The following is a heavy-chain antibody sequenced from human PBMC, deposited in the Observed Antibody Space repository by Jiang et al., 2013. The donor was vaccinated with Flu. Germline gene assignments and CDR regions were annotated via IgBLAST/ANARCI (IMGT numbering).Heavy chain of an antibody. V-gene: IGHV4-59*01. Sequence: GSGLVKPSEALSLTCTVSGYSITSGYYWGWIRQPPGKGLEWIGYIYYSGSTNYNPSLKSRVTISVDTSKNQFSLKLSSVTAADTAVYYCARVLGDDYGDYNFDYW. J-gene: IGHJ4*01. CDR1: GYSITSGYY. CDR2: IYYSGST. D-gene: IGHD4-17*01. CDR3: ARVLGDDYGDYNFDY.